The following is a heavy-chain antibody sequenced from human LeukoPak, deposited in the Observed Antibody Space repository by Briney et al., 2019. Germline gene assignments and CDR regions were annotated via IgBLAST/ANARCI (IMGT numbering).Heavy chain of an antibody. J-gene: IGHJ4*02. CDR2: TYYRSKWYN. CDR3: ARDREYCSGGSCYAFGY. V-gene: IGHV6-1*01. D-gene: IGHD2-15*01. CDR1: GDSVSSNSAA. Sequence: SQTLSLTCAISGDSVSSNSAAWNWIRQSPSRGLEWLGRTYYRSKWYNDYAVSVKSRITINPDTSKNQFSLQLNSVTPEDTAVYYCARDREYCSGGSCYAFGYWGQGTLVTVSS.